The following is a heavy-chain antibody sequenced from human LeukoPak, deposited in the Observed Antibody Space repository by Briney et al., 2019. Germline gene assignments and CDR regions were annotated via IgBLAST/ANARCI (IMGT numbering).Heavy chain of an antibody. V-gene: IGHV3-23*01. CDR1: GFTFSTYA. CDR3: AKAGVREYRLHYFDS. Sequence: PGGSMRLSCAASGFTFSTYAMSWVRQAPGKGLDWVSTISGSGARTFTADSVKGRFNISRDNSKNMLFLQLNSLRDDDAAMYYCAKAGVREYRLHYFDSWGQGTLVSVSS. CDR2: ISGSGART. J-gene: IGHJ4*02. D-gene: IGHD5-12*01.